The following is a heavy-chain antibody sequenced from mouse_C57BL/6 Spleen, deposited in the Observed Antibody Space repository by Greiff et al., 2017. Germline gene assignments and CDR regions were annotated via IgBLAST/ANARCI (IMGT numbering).Heavy chain of an antibody. CDR1: GFTFSSYA. J-gene: IGHJ4*01. D-gene: IGHD2-4*01. CDR3: ARDREITNYYAMDY. CDR2: ISDGGSYT. Sequence: EVQLVESGGGLVKPGGSLKLSCAASGFTFSSYAMSWVRQTPEKRLEWVATISDGGSYTYYPDNVKGRFTISRDNAKNNLYLQMSHLKSEDTAMYYCARDREITNYYAMDYWGQGTSVTVSS. V-gene: IGHV5-4*01.